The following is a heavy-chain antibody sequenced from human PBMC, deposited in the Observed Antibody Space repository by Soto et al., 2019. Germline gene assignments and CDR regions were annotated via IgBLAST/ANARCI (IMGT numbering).Heavy chain of an antibody. CDR1: GFTFSSYA. V-gene: IGHV3-30-3*01. J-gene: IGHJ5*02. Sequence: QVQLVESGGGVVQPGRSLRLSCAASGFTFSSYAMHWVRQAPGKGLEWVAVISYDGSNKYYADSVKGRFTISRDNSKNTLYLQMNSMRAEDTAVYYCARVGYFLEWSGNWFDPWGQGTLVTVSS. CDR2: ISYDGSNK. D-gene: IGHD3-3*01. CDR3: ARVGYFLEWSGNWFDP.